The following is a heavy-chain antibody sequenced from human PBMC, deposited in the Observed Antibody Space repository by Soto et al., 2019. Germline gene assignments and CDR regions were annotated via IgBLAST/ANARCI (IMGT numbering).Heavy chain of an antibody. CDR1: GFTFDDYA. CDR2: ISWNSGSI. V-gene: IGHV3-9*01. CDR3: AKGGLLWFGELFDY. Sequence: EVQLVESGGGLVQPGRSLRLSCAASGFTFDDYAMHWVRQAPGKGLEWVSGISWNSGSIGYADSVKGRFTISRDNAKNSLYLQMNSLRAEDPALYYCAKGGLLWFGELFDYWGQGTLVTVSS. J-gene: IGHJ4*02. D-gene: IGHD3-10*01.